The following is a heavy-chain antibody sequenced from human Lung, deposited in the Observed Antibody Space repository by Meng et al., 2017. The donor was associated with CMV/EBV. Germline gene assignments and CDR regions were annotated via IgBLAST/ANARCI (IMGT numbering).Heavy chain of an antibody. CDR1: GFIFSYYE. CDR2: ISTSGDTT. J-gene: IGHJ3*02. D-gene: IGHD3-10*01. V-gene: IGHV3-48*03. Sequence: GESLKISCAASGFIFSYYEMSWVRQAPGRGLEWLSYISTSGDTTHYADSVKGRFTISRDNAKNSLYLQMNNLTPEDTAIYYCAHYYGSRRQATGAFDIWGQGTMVTVSS. CDR3: AHYYGSRRQATGAFDI.